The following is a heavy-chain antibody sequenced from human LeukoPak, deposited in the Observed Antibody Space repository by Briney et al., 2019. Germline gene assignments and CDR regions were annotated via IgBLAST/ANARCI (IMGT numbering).Heavy chain of an antibody. Sequence: ASVKVSCKASGYTFTSYHMHWVRQAPGQGLEWMGWISAYNGNTNYAQKLQGRVTMTTDTSTSTAYMELRSLRSDDTAVYYCAREWVEYYYGSGSPRVLDYWGQGTLVTVSS. D-gene: IGHD3-10*01. CDR1: GYTFTSYH. J-gene: IGHJ4*02. CDR3: AREWVEYYYGSGSPRVLDY. CDR2: ISAYNGNT. V-gene: IGHV1-18*04.